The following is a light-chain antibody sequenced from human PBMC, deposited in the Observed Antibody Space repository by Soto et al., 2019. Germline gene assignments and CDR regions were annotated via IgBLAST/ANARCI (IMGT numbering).Light chain of an antibody. CDR1: QVIGSRY. J-gene: IGKJ2*01. CDR2: GAS. V-gene: IGKV3-20*01. Sequence: EIVMTQSPGTLSLSPGERATISCRASQVIGSRYLAWYHQKSGQAPRLLIYGASSRATGIPYRFSGSGSGTDFTITISRLETEDFGVYYCQQFGSSIPHTFGQGTKLEIK. CDR3: QQFGSSIPHT.